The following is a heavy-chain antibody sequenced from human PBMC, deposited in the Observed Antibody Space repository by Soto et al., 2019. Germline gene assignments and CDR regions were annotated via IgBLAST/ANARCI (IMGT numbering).Heavy chain of an antibody. Sequence: QVQLQESGPGLVKPSETLSLTCTVSGGSITTNYWSWIRQPPGKGLEWIGYMHYSGTTNYNPSHKRRVNMSVDTSKIHFYLKLNSVTAADTAVYYCAKGGWYLDCWGQGTLVTVSS. J-gene: IGHJ4*02. CDR3: AKGGWYLDC. V-gene: IGHV4-59*01. CDR2: MHYSGTT. D-gene: IGHD6-19*01. CDR1: GGSITTNY.